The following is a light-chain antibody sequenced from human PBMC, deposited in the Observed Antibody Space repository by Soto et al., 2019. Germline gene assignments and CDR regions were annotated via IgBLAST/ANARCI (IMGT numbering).Light chain of an antibody. CDR3: QTWGTGIQV. Sequence: QSVLTQSPSASASLGASVKLTCTLSSGHNSYAIAWHQQQPEKGPRYLMKLNSDGSHTKGDGIPDRFSGSSSGAERYLTISSLQSEDEADYYCQTWGTGIQVFGGGTKVNVL. CDR1: SGHNSYA. CDR2: LNSDGSH. V-gene: IGLV4-69*01. J-gene: IGLJ3*02.